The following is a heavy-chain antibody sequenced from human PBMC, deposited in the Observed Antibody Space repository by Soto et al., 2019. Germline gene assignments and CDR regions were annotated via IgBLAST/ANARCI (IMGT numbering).Heavy chain of an antibody. CDR2: INDDSDSK. D-gene: IGHD6-19*01. CDR3: ARDIVAGSGWYTYDQ. J-gene: IGHJ4*02. Sequence: EVQLVESGGGLVQRGGSLRPPVQASGFTFGRFTMNWVRQAPGRGRKGVSYINDDSDSKYYADSVKGRFTISRDNAKNSLYLQMDSLRAEDTAVYYCARDIVAGSGWYTYDQWGQGTLVTVSS. V-gene: IGHV3-48*01. CDR1: GFTFGRFT.